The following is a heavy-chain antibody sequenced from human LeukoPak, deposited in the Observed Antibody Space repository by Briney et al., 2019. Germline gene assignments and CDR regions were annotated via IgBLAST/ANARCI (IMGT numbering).Heavy chain of an antibody. CDR1: GFTFSSYG. Sequence: PGGSLRLSCAASGFTFSSYGMHWVRQAPGKGLEWVAVIWYDGSNKYYADSVKGRFTISRDNSKNTLYLQMNSLRAEDTAVYYCAKVDSSSSYFDYWGQGTLVTVSS. J-gene: IGHJ4*02. CDR2: IWYDGSNK. CDR3: AKVDSSSSYFDY. D-gene: IGHD6-6*01. V-gene: IGHV3-33*06.